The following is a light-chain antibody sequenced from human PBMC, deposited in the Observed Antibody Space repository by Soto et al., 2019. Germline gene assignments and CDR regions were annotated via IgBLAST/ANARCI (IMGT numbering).Light chain of an antibody. CDR3: SSFTTSSTLVV. V-gene: IGLV2-14*01. Sequence: QSVLTQPASVSGSPGQSITISCTGTSSDIGGYNFVSWYQHHPGKAPKLMIYEVNNRPSGVSSRFSGSKSGNTASLTISGLQTEDEADYYCSSFTTSSTLVVFXGGTK. CDR2: EVN. CDR1: SSDIGGYNF. J-gene: IGLJ2*01.